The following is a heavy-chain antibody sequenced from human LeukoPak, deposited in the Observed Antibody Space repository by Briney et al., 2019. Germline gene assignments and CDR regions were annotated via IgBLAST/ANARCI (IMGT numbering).Heavy chain of an antibody. D-gene: IGHD2-8*01. CDR2: RYHNGNR. CDR1: GVSLSSHY. J-gene: IGHJ4*02. CDR3: ARMVFGIMTGYYHDS. V-gene: IGHV4-59*11. Sequence: SETLSLTCNVSGVSLSSHYWGWLRPPPGKGREWIGYRYHNGNRNYNPSLRSRVTVSIDMSKSQVYLSLNSVTAADTAVYYCARMVFGIMTGYYHDSWGQGTLVTVSS.